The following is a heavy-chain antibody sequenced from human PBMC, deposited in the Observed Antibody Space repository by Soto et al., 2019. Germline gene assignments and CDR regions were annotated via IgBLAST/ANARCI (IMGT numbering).Heavy chain of an antibody. J-gene: IGHJ6*02. V-gene: IGHV3-21*01. CDR1: GFTFSSYS. CDR3: ARGAGSIAAAGTGPYYYYGMDV. CDR2: ISSSSSYI. D-gene: IGHD6-13*01. Sequence: AGGSLRLSCAASGFTFSSYSMNWVRQAPGKGLEWVSSISSSSSYIYYADSVKGRFTISRDNAKNSLYLQLNSLRAEDTAVYYCARGAGSIAAAGTGPYYYYGMDVWGQGTTVTVSS.